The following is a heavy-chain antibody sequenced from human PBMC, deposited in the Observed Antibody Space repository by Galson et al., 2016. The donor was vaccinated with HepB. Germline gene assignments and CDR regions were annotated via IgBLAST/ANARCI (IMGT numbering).Heavy chain of an antibody. D-gene: IGHD6-25*01. CDR1: GFTFTIYA. J-gene: IGHJ4*02. V-gene: IGHV3-23*01. CDR2: ISGRDTST. CDR3: AKSGFDF. Sequence: SLRLSCAASGFTFTIYAMSWVRQAPGKGLEWVASISGRDTSTYYAGSVMGRFTVSRDNSKNTLYLQMDSLRAEDTAIYYCAKSGFDFWGQGTLVTVSS.